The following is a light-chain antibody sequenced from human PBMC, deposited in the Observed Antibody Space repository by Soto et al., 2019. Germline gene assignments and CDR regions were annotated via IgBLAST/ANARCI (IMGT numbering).Light chain of an antibody. J-gene: IGLJ2*01. CDR1: FSDVGSYNL. Sequence: QSVLTQPASVSGSPGQSITISCTGTFSDVGSYNLVSWYQQHPGKAPKLMIHEGSKRPSGVSNRFSGSKSGNTASLTISGLQAEDEADYYCCSYAGSSTVVFGGGTKLTVL. V-gene: IGLV2-23*01. CDR2: EGS. CDR3: CSYAGSSTVV.